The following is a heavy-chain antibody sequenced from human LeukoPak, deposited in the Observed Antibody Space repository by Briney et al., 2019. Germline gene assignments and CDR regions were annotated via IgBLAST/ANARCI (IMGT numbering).Heavy chain of an antibody. J-gene: IGHJ6*02. V-gene: IGHV3-74*01. CDR2: INSDGSST. CDR3: ARERVVVTAIEDCYYGMDV. Sequence: GGSLRLSCAASGFTFSSYWMDWVRQAPGKGLVWVSRINSDGSSTSYADSVKGRFTISRDNAKNTLYLQMNSLRAEDTAVYYCARERVVVTAIEDCYYGMDVWGQGTTVTVSS. D-gene: IGHD2-21*02. CDR1: GFTFSSYW.